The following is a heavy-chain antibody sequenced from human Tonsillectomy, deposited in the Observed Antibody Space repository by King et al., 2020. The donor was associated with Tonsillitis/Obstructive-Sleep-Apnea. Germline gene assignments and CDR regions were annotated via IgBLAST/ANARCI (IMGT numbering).Heavy chain of an antibody. CDR3: ARAIGSNYGNYYYYYMDV. V-gene: IGHV4-31*01. Sequence: QLQESGPGLVKPSQTLSLTCTVSGGSISSGSYYWSWIRQHPGKGLEWIGYIYYSGSTYRNPSLKSQVTISLYTSKNQFSLKLRSVTAADTAVYYCARAIGSNYGNYYYYYMDVWGKGTTVTVSS. CDR1: GGSISSGSYY. D-gene: IGHD4-11*01. J-gene: IGHJ6*03. CDR2: IYYSGST.